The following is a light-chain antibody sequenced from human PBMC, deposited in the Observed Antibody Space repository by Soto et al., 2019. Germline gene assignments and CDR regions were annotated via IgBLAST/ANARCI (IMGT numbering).Light chain of an antibody. J-gene: IGKJ1*01. CDR2: DAS. CDR1: QSVSTY. Sequence: EIVLTQSPATLSLSPGERATLSCRASQSVSTYLAWYQQKPGQAPRLLIYDASNRATGIPARFSGSGAGTDVTLTISTLEPEDFAFYYCQQCSNWPLTFGQGTKVDIK. CDR3: QQCSNWPLT. V-gene: IGKV3-11*01.